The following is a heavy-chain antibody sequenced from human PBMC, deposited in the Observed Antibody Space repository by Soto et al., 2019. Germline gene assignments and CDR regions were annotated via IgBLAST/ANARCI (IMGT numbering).Heavy chain of an antibody. CDR3: ARAWGYYFDY. J-gene: IGHJ4*02. CDR2: IYYSGST. Sequence: QVQLQESGPGLVKPSETLSLTCTVSGGSISSYYWSWIRQPPGKGLEWIGYIYYSGSTNYNPSLKIRVTISVDTSKNQFSPKLSSVTAADTAVYYCARAWGYYFDYWGQGTLVTVSS. D-gene: IGHD3-16*01. CDR1: GGSISSYY. V-gene: IGHV4-59*01.